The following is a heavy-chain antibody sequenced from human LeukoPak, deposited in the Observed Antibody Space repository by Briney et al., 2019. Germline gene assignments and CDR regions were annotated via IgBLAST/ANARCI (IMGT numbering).Heavy chain of an antibody. CDR1: GGSISSYY. V-gene: IGHV4-59*01. J-gene: IGHJ3*02. Sequence: SETLSLTCSVSGGSISSYYWSWIRQSPEKGLEWIGYIYYTGSTNYNPSLESRVTISVDTSKKQLSLKLSSVTAADTAVYYCARDRRESTKPNDAFDIWGQGTMVTVSS. D-gene: IGHD1-1*01. CDR2: IYYTGST. CDR3: ARDRRESTKPNDAFDI.